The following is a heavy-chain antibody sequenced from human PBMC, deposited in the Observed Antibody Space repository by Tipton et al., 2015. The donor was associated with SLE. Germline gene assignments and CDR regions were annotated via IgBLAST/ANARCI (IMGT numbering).Heavy chain of an antibody. CDR2: ISGSGGST. J-gene: IGHJ4*02. CDR1: GFTFSSYA. V-gene: IGHV3-23*01. CDR3: ARLKGSWRTPYFDY. Sequence: SLRLSCAASGFTFSSYAMSWVRQAPGKGLEWVSAISGSGGSTYYADSVKGRFTISRDNSKNTLYLQMNSLRAEDTAVYYCARLKGSWRTPYFDYWGQGTLVTVSS. D-gene: IGHD3-10*01.